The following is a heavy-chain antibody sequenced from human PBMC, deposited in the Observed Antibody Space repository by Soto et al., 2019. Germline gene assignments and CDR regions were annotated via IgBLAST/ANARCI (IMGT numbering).Heavy chain of an antibody. V-gene: IGHV3-23*01. J-gene: IGHJ6*02. CDR3: ANVDSSGWYPYYYYGMDV. Sequence: RLSCAASGFTFSSYAMSWVRQAPGKGLEWVSAISGSGGSTYYADSVKGRFTISRDNSKNTLYLQMNSLRAEDTAVYYCANVDSSGWYPYYYYGMDVWGQGTTVTVSS. CDR2: ISGSGGST. CDR1: GFTFSSYA. D-gene: IGHD6-19*01.